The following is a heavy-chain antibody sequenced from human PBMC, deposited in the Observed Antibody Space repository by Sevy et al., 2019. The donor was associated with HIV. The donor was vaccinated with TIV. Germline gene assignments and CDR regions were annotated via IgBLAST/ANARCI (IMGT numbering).Heavy chain of an antibody. D-gene: IGHD3-10*01. CDR3: AKDTPFFYYASGNYYFEGIFDH. Sequence: GGSLRLSCVASGFSFSSYAMAWVRQTPGKGLEWVSAITVSGSRTYYADSVKGRFTISRDNSRNILYLQMDSLRVEDTASDYCAKDTPFFYYASGNYYFEGIFDHWGQGALVTVSS. CDR1: GFSFSSYA. J-gene: IGHJ4*02. CDR2: ITVSGSRT. V-gene: IGHV3-23*01.